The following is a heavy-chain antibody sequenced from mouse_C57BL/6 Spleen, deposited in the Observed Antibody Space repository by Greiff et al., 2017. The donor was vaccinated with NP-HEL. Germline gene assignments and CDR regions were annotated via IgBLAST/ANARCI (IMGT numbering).Heavy chain of an antibody. CDR2: IYPGNSDT. J-gene: IGHJ2*01. CDR1: GYTFTSYW. CDR3: TRNWLITTVVATDY. Sequence: DVKLQESGTVLARPGASVKMSCKTSGYTFTSYWMHWVKQRPGQGLEWIGAIYPGNSDTSYNQKFKGKAKLTAVTSASTAYMELSSLTNEDSAVYYCTRNWLITTVVATDYWGQGTTLTVSS. D-gene: IGHD1-1*01. V-gene: IGHV1-5*01.